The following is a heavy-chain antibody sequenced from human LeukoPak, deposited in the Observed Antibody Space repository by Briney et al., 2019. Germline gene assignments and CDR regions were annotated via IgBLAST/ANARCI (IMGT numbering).Heavy chain of an antibody. CDR2: INHSGST. J-gene: IGHJ3*02. Sequence: SETLSLTCAVYGGSFSGYYWSWIRQPPGKGLEWIGEINHSGSTNYNPSLKRRVTIAVDTSKNQFYLKLSSVTAADTAVYYCARADVDAFDIWGQGTMVTVSS. CDR3: ARADVDAFDI. CDR1: GGSFSGYY. V-gene: IGHV4-34*01.